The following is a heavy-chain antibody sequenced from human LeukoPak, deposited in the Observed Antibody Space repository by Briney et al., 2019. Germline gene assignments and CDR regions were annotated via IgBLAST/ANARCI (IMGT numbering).Heavy chain of an antibody. J-gene: IGHJ4*02. D-gene: IGHD5-12*01. CDR1: GYNFITYG. CDR2: IGPHNGDTDYGDA. V-gene: IGHV1-18*04. CDR3: VRDRGYDVDTFDH. Sequence: ASVKVSCKSSGYNFITYGVSWVRQAPGQGLEWMGWIGPHNGDTDYGDANYAQRLQGRVTMTADTSTNTVYMEVRSLRSDDTAVYYCVRDRGYDVDTFDHWGQGTLVIVSS.